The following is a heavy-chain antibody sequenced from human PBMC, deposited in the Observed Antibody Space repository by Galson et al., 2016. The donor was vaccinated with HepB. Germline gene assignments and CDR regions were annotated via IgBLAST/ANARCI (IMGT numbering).Heavy chain of an antibody. CDR3: ARYSSAWSLDT. CDR2: TSGSGNT. CDR1: EFIFSDFA. V-gene: IGHV3-23*01. Sequence: SLRLSCAASEFIFSDFAFSWVRQAPGKGLEWLSSTSGSGNTNYADSVKGRFILSRDNSKGTLYMEMNSLRAEDTAIYYCARYSSAWSLDTWGQGPLVTVSS. J-gene: IGHJ5*02. D-gene: IGHD6-19*01.